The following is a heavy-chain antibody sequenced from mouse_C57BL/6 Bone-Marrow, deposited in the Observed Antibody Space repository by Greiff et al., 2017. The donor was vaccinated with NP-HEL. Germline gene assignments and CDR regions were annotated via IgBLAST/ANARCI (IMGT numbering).Heavy chain of an antibody. D-gene: IGHD2-4*01. J-gene: IGHJ1*03. CDR2: IYPRSGNT. Sequence: VQLQQSGAELARPGASVKLSCKASGYTFTSYGISWVKQRTGQGLEWIGEIYPRSGNTYYNEKFKGKATLTADKSSSTAYMELRSLTSEDSAVYFCARWSYDDDWYFEVWGTGTTVTVSS. CDR3: ARWSYDDDWYFEV. CDR1: GYTFTSYG. V-gene: IGHV1-81*01.